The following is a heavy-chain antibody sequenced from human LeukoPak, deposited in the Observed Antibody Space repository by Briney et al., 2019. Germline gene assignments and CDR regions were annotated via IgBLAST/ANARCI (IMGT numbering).Heavy chain of an antibody. CDR3: ARDTYGDGIDY. CDR2: IIPIFGTA. J-gene: IGHJ4*02. D-gene: IGHD4-17*01. V-gene: IGHV1-69*13. Sequence: ASVKVSCKASGGTFISYAISWVRQAPGQGLEWMGGIIPIFGTANYAQKFQGRVTITADESTSTAYMELSSLRSEDTAVYYCARDTYGDGIDYWGQGTLVTVSS. CDR1: GGTFISYA.